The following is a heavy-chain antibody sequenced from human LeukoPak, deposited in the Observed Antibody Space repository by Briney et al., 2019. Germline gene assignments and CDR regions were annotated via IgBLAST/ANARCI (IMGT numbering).Heavy chain of an antibody. CDR1: GGSFSGYY. J-gene: IGHJ4*02. D-gene: IGHD6-19*01. CDR3: ARAPEGQWLVLDY. CDR2: INHSGST. V-gene: IGHV4-34*01. Sequence: SETLSLTCAVYGGSFSGYYWSWIRQPPGKGLEWIGEINHSGSTNYNPSLKSRVTISVDTCKNQFSLKLSSVTAADTAVYYCARAPEGQWLVLDYWGQGTLVTVSS.